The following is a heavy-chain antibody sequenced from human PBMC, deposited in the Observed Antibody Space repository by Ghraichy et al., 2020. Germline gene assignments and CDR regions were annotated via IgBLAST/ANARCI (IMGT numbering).Heavy chain of an antibody. CDR2: ITWNGGST. J-gene: IGHJ4*02. CDR1: GFTFDDYT. CDR3: AAEYYYDSSGSFHY. V-gene: IGHV3-43*01. Sequence: GGSLRLSCAASGFTFDDYTMHWVRQAPGKGLEWVSLITWNGGSTYYGDSVKGRFTASRDNSKNSLYLQMNSLRIEDTALYYCAAEYYYDSSGSFHYWGQGTLVTVSS. D-gene: IGHD3-22*01.